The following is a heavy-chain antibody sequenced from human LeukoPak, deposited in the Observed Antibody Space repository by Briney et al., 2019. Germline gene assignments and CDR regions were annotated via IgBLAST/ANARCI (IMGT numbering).Heavy chain of an antibody. Sequence: KASETLSLTCAVYGGSFSGYYWSWIRQPPGKGLEWIGEINHSGSTNYNPSLKSRVTISVDTSKNQFSLKLSSVTAADTAVYYCAQSPTYYDFWSGYYTGSKYFRHWGQGTLVTVFS. J-gene: IGHJ1*01. CDR1: GGSFSGYY. D-gene: IGHD3-3*01. CDR2: INHSGST. V-gene: IGHV4-34*01. CDR3: AQSPTYYDFWSGYYTGSKYFRH.